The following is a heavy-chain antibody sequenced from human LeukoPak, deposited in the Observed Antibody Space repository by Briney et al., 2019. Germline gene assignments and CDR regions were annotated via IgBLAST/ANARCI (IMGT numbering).Heavy chain of an antibody. CDR2: IHYSGST. CDR3: ARHPWGPAAYYIGY. V-gene: IGHV4-39*01. CDR1: GGSISSSSYY. J-gene: IGHJ4*02. D-gene: IGHD1-26*01. Sequence: SETLSLTCTVSGGSISSSSYYWGWIRQPPGKGLEWIGSIHYSGSTYYNPSLKSRLTISVDTSKNQFSLKLSSVTAADTAVYYCARHPWGPAAYYIGYWGQGTLVTVSS.